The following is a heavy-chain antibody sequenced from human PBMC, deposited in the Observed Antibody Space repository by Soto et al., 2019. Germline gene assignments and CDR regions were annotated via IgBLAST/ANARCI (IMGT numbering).Heavy chain of an antibody. CDR1: GLTVSSNY. J-gene: IGHJ3*02. V-gene: IGHV3-66*01. D-gene: IGHD2-15*01. Sequence: HPGGSLRLSCAASGLTVSSNYMSWVRQAPGKGLEWVSVIYSGGSTYYADSVKGRFTISRDNSKSTLYLQMNSLRAEDTAVYYCASPYCSGGSCGGAFDIWGQGTMVTVSS. CDR3: ASPYCSGGSCGGAFDI. CDR2: IYSGGST.